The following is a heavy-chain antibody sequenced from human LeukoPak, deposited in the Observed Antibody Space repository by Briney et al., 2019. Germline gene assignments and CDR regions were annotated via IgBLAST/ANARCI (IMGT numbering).Heavy chain of an antibody. Sequence: GGSLRLSCAASGFIFSGYWMHWVRQAPGKGLVWLSRIKNDGSITSYADSVKGRFTISRDNAKNTLYLQMNSLRAEDTAVYYCARDGSDYYDSSGYYPDFDYWGQGTLVTVSS. D-gene: IGHD3-22*01. CDR1: GFIFSGYW. V-gene: IGHV3-74*01. J-gene: IGHJ4*02. CDR2: IKNDGSIT. CDR3: ARDGSDYYDSSGYYPDFDY.